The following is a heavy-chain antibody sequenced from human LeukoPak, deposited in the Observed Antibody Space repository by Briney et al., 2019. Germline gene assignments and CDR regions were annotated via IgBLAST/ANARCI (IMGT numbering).Heavy chain of an antibody. D-gene: IGHD2-21*02. CDR2: INPNGDGT. V-gene: IGHV1-2*02. CDR3: ARATWKTDCAGFDP. Sequence: ASVKVSFKASGYTLTVYYVHWVRQAPGQGLEWMGWINPNGDGTKYAQNFLGRVTVTRDTSISTAYMELSRLRSDDMAVYYCARATWKTDCAGFDPWGQGTLVTVSS. CDR1: GYTLTVYY. J-gene: IGHJ5*02.